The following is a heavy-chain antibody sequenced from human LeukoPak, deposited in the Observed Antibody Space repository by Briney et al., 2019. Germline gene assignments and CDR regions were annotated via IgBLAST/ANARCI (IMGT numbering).Heavy chain of an antibody. CDR2: IWSDGTNK. CDR1: GFTFSSYA. CDR3: ARGSLLAFDI. J-gene: IGHJ3*02. Sequence: GWSLRLSCAASGFTFSSYAMHWVRQAPGKGLEWVAVIWSDGTNKYYSDSVKGRFTISRDNSQNTLYLQMNSLRAEDTAVYYCARGSLLAFDIWGQGTMVTVSS. V-gene: IGHV3-33*01.